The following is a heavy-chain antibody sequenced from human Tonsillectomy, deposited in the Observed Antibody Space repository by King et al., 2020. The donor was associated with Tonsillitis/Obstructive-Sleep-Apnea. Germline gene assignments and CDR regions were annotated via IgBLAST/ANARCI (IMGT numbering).Heavy chain of an antibody. CDR3: ARGGPKGSTDY. CDR2: IKSDGSST. V-gene: IGHV3-74*01. J-gene: IGHJ4*02. CDR1: GFSISNYW. Sequence: VQLVESGGGLVQPGGSLRLSCAASGFSISNYWMYWVRQAPGKGLVWVSRIKSDGSSTTCADSVKGRFTISRDNAKNTLYLQMISLRAEDTAVYYCARGGPKGSTDYWGQGTLVTVSS. D-gene: IGHD2-15*01.